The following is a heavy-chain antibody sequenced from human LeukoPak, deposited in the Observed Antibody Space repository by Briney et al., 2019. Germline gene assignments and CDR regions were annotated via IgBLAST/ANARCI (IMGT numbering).Heavy chain of an antibody. CDR1: GDSLINTNYY. CDR3: ARLLSYNVLTDNYHKYYMDV. CDR2: VSYTGST. D-gene: IGHD3-9*01. V-gene: IGHV4-39*01. Sequence: SETLSLTCIVSGDSLINTNYYWGWIRQSPGKGLEWIGSVSYTGSTYYNPSLKSRVTMSVATSKNQFALKLSSVTAADAAVYYCARLLSYNVLTDNYHKYYMDVWGKGTTVTVSS. J-gene: IGHJ6*03.